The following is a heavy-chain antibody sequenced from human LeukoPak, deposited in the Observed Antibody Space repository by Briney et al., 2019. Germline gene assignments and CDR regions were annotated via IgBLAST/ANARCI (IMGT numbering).Heavy chain of an antibody. CDR3: ARDYLDIVVVPAAIDV. CDR1: GFTFSTYN. CDR2: ISSSRSTI. J-gene: IGHJ6*04. Sequence: GRSLRLSCAASGFTFSTYNMHWVRQAPGKGLEWVSYISSSRSTIYYADSVKGRFTISRDNAKNSLYLQMNSLRAEDTAVYYCARDYLDIVVVPAAIDVWGKGTTVTVSS. V-gene: IGHV3-48*01. D-gene: IGHD2-2*03.